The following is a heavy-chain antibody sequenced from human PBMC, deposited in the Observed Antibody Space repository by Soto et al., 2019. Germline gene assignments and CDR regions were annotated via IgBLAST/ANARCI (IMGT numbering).Heavy chain of an antibody. D-gene: IGHD3-16*02. CDR1: GGSFSGYY. Sequence: PSETLSLTCAVYGGSFSGYYWSWIRQPPGKGLEWIGEINHSGSTNYNPSLKSRVTISVDTSKNQFSLKLSSVTAADTAVYYCARDWEHYDYVWGSYRKYNWFDPWGQGTLVTVSS. CDR3: ARDWEHYDYVWGSYRKYNWFDP. V-gene: IGHV4-34*01. CDR2: INHSGST. J-gene: IGHJ5*02.